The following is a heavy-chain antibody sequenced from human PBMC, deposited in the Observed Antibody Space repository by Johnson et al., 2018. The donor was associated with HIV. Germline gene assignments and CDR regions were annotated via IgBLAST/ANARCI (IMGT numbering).Heavy chain of an antibody. J-gene: IGHJ3*02. V-gene: IGHV3-30*04. D-gene: IGHD6-19*01. CDR2: IWYDGSNK. CDR3: ARERGYSSVLWKLSEDAFDI. Sequence: QVQLVESGGGVMQPGKSLRLSCEASGFTFRSYAMHWVRQAPGKGLEWVAVIWYDGSNKYYADSVKGRFTISRDNSKNTLYLQMNSLRAEDTAVYYCARERGYSSVLWKLSEDAFDIWGQGTMVTVSS. CDR1: GFTFRSYA.